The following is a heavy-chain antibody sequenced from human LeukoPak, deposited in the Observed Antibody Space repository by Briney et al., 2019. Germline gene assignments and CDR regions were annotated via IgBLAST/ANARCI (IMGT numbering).Heavy chain of an antibody. CDR2: ISGSGGST. J-gene: IGHJ4*02. Sequence: TGGSLRLSCAASGFTFSSSSMNWVRQAPGKGLEWVSAISGSGGSTYYADSVKGRFTISRDNSKNTLYLQMNSLRAEDTAVYYCAKDSPILSLDYWGQGTLVTVSS. V-gene: IGHV3-23*01. CDR1: GFTFSSSS. CDR3: AKDSPILSLDY.